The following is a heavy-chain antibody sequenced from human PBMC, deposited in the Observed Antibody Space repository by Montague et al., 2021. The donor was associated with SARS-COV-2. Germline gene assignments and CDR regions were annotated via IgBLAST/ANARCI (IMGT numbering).Heavy chain of an antibody. Sequence: PALVKPTQTLTLTCTFSGFSLRSDAEGVAWIRQSPGQALEWLAVIYWNGDKRYSPSLQRRLTITKDTSENQVVLTMTSMDPVDTATYYCAHRGMIRGLIFDYWGQGTLVTVSS. CDR2: IYWNGDK. CDR1: GFSLRSDAEG. CDR3: AHRGMIRGLIFDY. J-gene: IGHJ4*02. V-gene: IGHV2-5*01. D-gene: IGHD3-10*01.